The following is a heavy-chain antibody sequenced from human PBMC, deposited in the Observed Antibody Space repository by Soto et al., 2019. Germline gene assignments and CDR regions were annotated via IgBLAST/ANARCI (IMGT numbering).Heavy chain of an antibody. CDR3: ARSIAARSSYFDY. V-gene: IGHV4-34*01. CDR2: INHSGST. Sequence: QVQLQQWGAGLLKPSETLPLTCAVYGGSFSGYYWSWIRQPPGKGLEWIGEINHSGSTNYNPSLKSRVTISVDTSKNQFSLKLSSVTAADTAVYYCARSIAARSSYFDYWGQGTLVTVSS. J-gene: IGHJ4*02. CDR1: GGSFSGYY. D-gene: IGHD6-6*01.